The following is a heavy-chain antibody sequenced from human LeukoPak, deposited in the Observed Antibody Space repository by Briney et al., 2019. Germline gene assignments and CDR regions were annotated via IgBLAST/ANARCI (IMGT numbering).Heavy chain of an antibody. Sequence: GGSLRLSCAASGFTFTSYAMSWVRQAPGNGLEWVSAISGSGGSTYYADSVNGRFTISRANSKNTLYLQMNSLRAEDTAVYYCADYYYDSSGYYPEYFQHWGQGTLVTVSS. V-gene: IGHV3-23*01. CDR2: ISGSGGST. J-gene: IGHJ1*01. CDR3: ADYYYDSSGYYPEYFQH. D-gene: IGHD3-22*01. CDR1: GFTFTSYA.